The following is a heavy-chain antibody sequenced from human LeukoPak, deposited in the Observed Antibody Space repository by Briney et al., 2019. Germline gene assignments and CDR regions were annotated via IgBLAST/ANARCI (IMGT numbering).Heavy chain of an antibody. Sequence: GGSLRLSCAASGFTFSTYSMIWVRQAPGKGLEWVSSIGSSGWNTHSAYSVKGRFTISRDNSKNTLYLQMNSLRAEDTAVYYCAKDLPRRIPVLRGVIDHWGQGTLVTVSS. D-gene: IGHD3-10*01. CDR2: IGSSGWNT. CDR3: AKDLPRRIPVLRGVIDH. CDR1: GFTFSTYS. V-gene: IGHV3-21*04. J-gene: IGHJ4*02.